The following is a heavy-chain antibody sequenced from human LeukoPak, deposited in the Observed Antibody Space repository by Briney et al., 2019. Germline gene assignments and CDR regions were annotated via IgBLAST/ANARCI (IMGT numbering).Heavy chain of an antibody. V-gene: IGHV3-74*01. Sequence: GGSLRLSCAASGITFSSYWMHWVRQAPGKGLVWVSRINSDGRSTGYADSVKGRFTISRDNAKNTLYLQMNSLRAEDTAVYYCARGGWFGELVRRFGYYYYYMDVWGKGTTVTVSS. CDR2: INSDGRST. D-gene: IGHD3-10*01. CDR3: ARGGWFGELVRRFGYYYYYMDV. CDR1: GITFSSYW. J-gene: IGHJ6*03.